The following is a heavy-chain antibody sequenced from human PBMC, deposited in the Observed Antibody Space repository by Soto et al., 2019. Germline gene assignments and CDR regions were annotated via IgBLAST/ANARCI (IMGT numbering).Heavy chain of an antibody. CDR3: AKERATTTAFDY. J-gene: IGHJ4*02. D-gene: IGHD4-17*01. V-gene: IGHV3-23*01. CDR2: VTDNGRST. CDR1: GFTFSRDG. Sequence: GGSLRLSCAASGFTFSRDGMSWVRQPPGKGLEWVSLVTDNGRSTYYAGSVKGRFTISRDNTKNTLFLQMNSLRAEDTAVYYCAKERATTTAFDYWGQGALVTVSS.